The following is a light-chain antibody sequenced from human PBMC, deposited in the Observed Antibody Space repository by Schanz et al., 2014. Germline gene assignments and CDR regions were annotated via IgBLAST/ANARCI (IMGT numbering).Light chain of an antibody. J-gene: IGKJ1*01. V-gene: IGKV3-20*01. CDR1: QSVSSSY. CDR2: GAS. CDR3: QHYNSYPWT. Sequence: EIVLTQSPGTLSLSPGERATLSCRASQSVSSSYLAWYQHKPGQAPRLLIFGASTRATGIPDRFSGSGSGTDFTLTISRLEPDDFASYYCQHYNSYPWTFGQGTKVEIK.